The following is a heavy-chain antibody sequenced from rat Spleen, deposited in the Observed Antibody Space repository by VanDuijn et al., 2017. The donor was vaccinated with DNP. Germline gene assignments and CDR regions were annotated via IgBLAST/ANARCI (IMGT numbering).Heavy chain of an antibody. J-gene: IGHJ3*01. CDR3: ANGLAY. V-gene: IGHV5-7*01. CDR1: GFTFSNYY. Sequence: EVQLVESGGGLVQPGRSLRLSCAASGFTFSNYYMAWVRQAPKKGLEWVATISYDGSRTYYRDSVKGRFTVSRDDAKNTQYLQMDSLRSEDTATYYCANGLAYWGQGTLVTVSS. CDR2: ISYDGSRT.